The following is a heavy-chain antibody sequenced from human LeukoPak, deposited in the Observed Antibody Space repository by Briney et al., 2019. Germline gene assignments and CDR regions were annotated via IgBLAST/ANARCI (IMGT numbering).Heavy chain of an antibody. CDR3: ARPALYCSSTVCPPYMDV. CDR2: IYPGDSDT. CDR1: GYTFTGDW. Sequence: GESLKISCKASGYTFTGDWIGWVRQLPGKGLEWMGIIYPGDSDTKYNAPFQGQVTISADKSISTAYLQWGSLKASDTATYYCARPALYCSSTVCPPYMDVWGKGTTVTVSS. J-gene: IGHJ6*03. D-gene: IGHD2-2*01. V-gene: IGHV5-51*01.